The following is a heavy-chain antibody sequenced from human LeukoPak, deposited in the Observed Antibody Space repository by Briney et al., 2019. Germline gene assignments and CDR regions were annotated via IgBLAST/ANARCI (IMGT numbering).Heavy chain of an antibody. D-gene: IGHD5-12*01. CDR2: INSDGSST. CDR1: GFTFSSYW. Sequence: GGSLRLSCAASGFTFSSYWMHWVRQAPGKGLVWVSRINSDGSSTSYADSVKGRFTISRDNAKNTLYLQMNSLRAEDTAVYYCARGDIVATMSLGYYYYGMDVWGQGTTVTVSS. V-gene: IGHV3-74*01. J-gene: IGHJ6*02. CDR3: ARGDIVATMSLGYYYYGMDV.